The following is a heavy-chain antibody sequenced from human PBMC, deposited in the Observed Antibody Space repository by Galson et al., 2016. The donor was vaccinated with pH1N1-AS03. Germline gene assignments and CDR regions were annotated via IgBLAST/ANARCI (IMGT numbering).Heavy chain of an antibody. CDR3: ARDPDYYDSSGYHHDTFDM. Sequence: LSLTCAVYGGSFSDYFWNWIRQPPGKGLEWIGEISHSGRTIYNPSLKSRVTVSLDTSKNQFSLKLSSVTAADTAMYYCARDPDYYDSSGYHHDTFDMWGQGTMVTVSS. CDR2: ISHSGRT. CDR1: GGSFSDYF. J-gene: IGHJ3*02. V-gene: IGHV4-34*01. D-gene: IGHD3-22*01.